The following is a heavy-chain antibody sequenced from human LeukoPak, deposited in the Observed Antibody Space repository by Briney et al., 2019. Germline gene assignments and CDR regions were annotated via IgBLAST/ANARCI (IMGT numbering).Heavy chain of an antibody. V-gene: IGHV1-18*01. CDR2: ISAYNGNT. D-gene: IGHD3-22*01. J-gene: IGHJ3*02. CDR3: ARNYDSSGYFSDFDAFDI. Sequence: ASVTVSCKASGYTFTSYGISWVRQAPGQGLEWMGWISAYNGNTNYAQKLQGRVTMTTDTSTSTAYMELRSLRSDDTAVYYCARNYDSSGYFSDFDAFDIWGQGTMVTVSS. CDR1: GYTFTSYG.